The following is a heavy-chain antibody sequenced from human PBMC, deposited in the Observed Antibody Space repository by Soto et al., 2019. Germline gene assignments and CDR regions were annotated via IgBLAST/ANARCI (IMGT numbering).Heavy chain of an antibody. D-gene: IGHD6-19*01. CDR3: ARVRGWYFMIDY. V-gene: IGHV3-30*03. Sequence: GGSLRLSCAASGFTFSSYGMHWVRQAPGKGLEWVAVISYDGSNKYYADSVKGRFTISRDNSKNTLYLQMNSLRAEDTAVYYCARVRGWYFMIDYWGQGTLVTVSS. CDR1: GFTFSSYG. J-gene: IGHJ4*02. CDR2: ISYDGSNK.